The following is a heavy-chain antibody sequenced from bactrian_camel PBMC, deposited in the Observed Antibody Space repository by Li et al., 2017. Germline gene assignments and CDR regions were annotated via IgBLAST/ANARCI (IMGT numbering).Heavy chain of an antibody. Sequence: HVQLVESGGGLVQPGGSLRLSCAASGDAHTPYCMAWVRQAAEEEREEVARIYSFSRSTRYADSVKGRFTISRDNAKNTLNLQMNSVKPEDTAMYYCAAARFARYYPDYASTPERYNFWGQGTQVTVS. CDR3: AAARFARYYPDYASTPERYNF. CDR2: IYSFSRST. J-gene: IGHJ4*01. D-gene: IGHD2*01. V-gene: IGHV3-2*01. CDR1: GDAHTPYC.